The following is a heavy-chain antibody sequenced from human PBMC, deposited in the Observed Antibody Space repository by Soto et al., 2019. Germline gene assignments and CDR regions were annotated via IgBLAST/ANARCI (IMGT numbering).Heavy chain of an antibody. J-gene: IGHJ4*02. Sequence: PGGSLRLSCAASGFTFSSYGMHWVRQAPGKGLEWVAVISYDGSNKYYADSVKGRFTISRDNSKNTLYLQMNSLRAEDTAVYYCAKDIQYCSGGSCSATFDYWGQGTLVTVSS. D-gene: IGHD2-15*01. V-gene: IGHV3-30*18. CDR3: AKDIQYCSGGSCSATFDY. CDR2: ISYDGSNK. CDR1: GFTFSSYG.